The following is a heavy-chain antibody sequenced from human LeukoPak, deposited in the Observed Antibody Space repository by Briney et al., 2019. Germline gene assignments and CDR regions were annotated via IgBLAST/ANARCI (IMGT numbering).Heavy chain of an antibody. J-gene: IGHJ4*02. CDR1: GFTFNNYE. CDR3: ARAYSSSWTRGYFDY. D-gene: IGHD6-13*01. Sequence: GGSLRLSCAASGFTFNNYEMNWVRQAPGKVLEWVSSISGGATNIYYADSVKGRFTTSRDNAENSLYLQMNSLRADDTAVYYCARAYSSSWTRGYFDYWGQGTLVTVSS. CDR2: ISGGATNI. V-gene: IGHV3-48*03.